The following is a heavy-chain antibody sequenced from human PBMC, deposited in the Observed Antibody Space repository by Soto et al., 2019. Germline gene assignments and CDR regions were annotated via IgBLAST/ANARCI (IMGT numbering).Heavy chain of an antibody. Sequence: QPTGKGLEWIGYISDSGSTNYNPSLKSRVAISADTSKNQFSLNLSSVTAADFFFQAEDGIRDL. CDR3: DGIRDL. D-gene: IGHD2-21*01. J-gene: IGHJ2*01. V-gene: IGHV4-59*01. CDR2: ISDSGST.